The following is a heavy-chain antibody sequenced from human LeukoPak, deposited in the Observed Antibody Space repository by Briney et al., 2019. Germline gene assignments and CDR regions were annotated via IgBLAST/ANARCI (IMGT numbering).Heavy chain of an antibody. CDR2: IYYSGST. CDR3: ARVGYCSSTSCPPPDAFDI. J-gene: IGHJ3*02. CDR1: GGSISSYY. V-gene: IGHV4-59*01. Sequence: PSETLSLTCTVSGGSISSYYWSWIRQPPGKGLEWIGYIYYSGSTNYNPSLKSRVTISVDTSKNQFSLKLTSVTAADTAVYYCARVGYCSSTSCPPPDAFDIWGQGTMVTVSS. D-gene: IGHD2-2*03.